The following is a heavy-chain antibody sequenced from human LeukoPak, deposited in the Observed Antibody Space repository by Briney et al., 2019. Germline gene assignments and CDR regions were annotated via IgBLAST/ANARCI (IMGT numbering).Heavy chain of an antibody. Sequence: SETLSLTCSVSGDSISSSSHYWGWRRQPPGKGLEWNVSIFFSGRTYYTPSLKSRVTMSLDTSKNQFSLRLTSVTAADTAVYYCARQIAVVEPTDPNWFDSWGQGTLVTVSS. CDR2: IFFSGRT. J-gene: IGHJ5*01. D-gene: IGHD2-21*01. V-gene: IGHV4-39*07. CDR3: ARQIAVVEPTDPNWFDS. CDR1: GDSISSSSHY.